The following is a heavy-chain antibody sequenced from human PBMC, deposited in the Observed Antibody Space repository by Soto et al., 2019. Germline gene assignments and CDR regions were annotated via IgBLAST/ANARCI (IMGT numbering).Heavy chain of an antibody. V-gene: IGHV3-48*03. Sequence: GGSLRLSCAASGFTFSSYEMNWVRQAPGKGLEWVSYISSSGSTIYYADSVKGRFTISRDNAKNSLYLQMNSLRAEDTAVHYCARVSYYDILTGYSSNYYYGMDVWGQGTTVTVSS. CDR3: ARVSYYDILTGYSSNYYYGMDV. D-gene: IGHD3-9*01. CDR1: GFTFSSYE. J-gene: IGHJ6*02. CDR2: ISSSGSTI.